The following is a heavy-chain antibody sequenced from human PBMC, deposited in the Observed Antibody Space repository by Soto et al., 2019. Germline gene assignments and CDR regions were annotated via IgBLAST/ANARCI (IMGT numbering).Heavy chain of an antibody. Sequence: SETLSLTCTVSGGSISSYYWSWIRQPPGKGLEWIGYIYYSGSTNYNPSLKSRVTISVDTSKNQFSLKLSSVTAADTAVYYCARSRAYYYGSGSYPGWFDPWGQGTLVTVSS. J-gene: IGHJ5*02. CDR3: ARSRAYYYGSGSYPGWFDP. CDR1: GGSISSYY. D-gene: IGHD3-10*01. CDR2: IYYSGST. V-gene: IGHV4-59*08.